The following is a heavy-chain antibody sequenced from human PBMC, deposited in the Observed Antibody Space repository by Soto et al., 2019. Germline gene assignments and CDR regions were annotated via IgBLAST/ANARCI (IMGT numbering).Heavy chain of an antibody. CDR3: AKDRRSIAAAGRVRVQRY. D-gene: IGHD6-13*01. J-gene: IGHJ4*02. CDR1: GFTFSSYG. Sequence: PGGSLRLSCAASGFTFSSYGMHWVRQAPGKGLEWVAVISYDGSNKYYADSVKGRFTISRDNSKNTLYLQMNSLRAEDTAVYYCAKDRRSIAAAGRVRVQRYWGQGTLVTVSS. V-gene: IGHV3-30*18. CDR2: ISYDGSNK.